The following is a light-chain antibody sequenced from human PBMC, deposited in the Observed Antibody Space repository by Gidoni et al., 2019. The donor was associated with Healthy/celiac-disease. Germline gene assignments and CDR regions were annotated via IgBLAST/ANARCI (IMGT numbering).Light chain of an antibody. V-gene: IGKV3-20*01. Sequence: IVLTQSPGTLFLSPGEKATLSCRASQSVSSSYLAWYQQKPGQAPRLLIYGASSRATGIPDRFSGSGSGTDFTLTIRRLEPEDFAVYYCQQYGSSPSTFGQGTKVEIK. CDR2: GAS. CDR1: QSVSSSY. J-gene: IGKJ1*01. CDR3: QQYGSSPST.